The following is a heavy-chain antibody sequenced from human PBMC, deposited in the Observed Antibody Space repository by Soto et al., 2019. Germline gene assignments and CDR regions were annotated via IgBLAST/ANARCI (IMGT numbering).Heavy chain of an antibody. CDR3: AGSPGTYWYFAL. V-gene: IGHV3-23*01. Sequence: GGSLRLSCAASGFTFSTYAMGWVRQAQGKGLEWVSAISDSGDTTYYADSVKGRFTISRDNSKNTLYLQMNSLRAEDTAVYYCAGSPGTYWYFALWGRGTLVTVSS. D-gene: IGHD6-13*01. CDR2: ISDSGDTT. CDR1: GFTFSTYA. J-gene: IGHJ2*01.